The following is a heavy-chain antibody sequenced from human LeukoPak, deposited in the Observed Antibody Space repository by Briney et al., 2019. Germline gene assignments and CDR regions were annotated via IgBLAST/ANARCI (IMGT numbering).Heavy chain of an antibody. V-gene: IGHV4-59*01. Sequence: SETLSLTCTVSGGSISSYYWSWLRQPPGKGLEWIGYIYYSGSTNYNPSLKSRVTISVDTSKNQFSLKLSSVTAADTAVCYCARDAHPYGSGSYLFDYWGQGTLVTVSS. CDR2: IYYSGST. CDR3: ARDAHPYGSGSYLFDY. J-gene: IGHJ4*02. D-gene: IGHD3-10*01. CDR1: GGSISSYY.